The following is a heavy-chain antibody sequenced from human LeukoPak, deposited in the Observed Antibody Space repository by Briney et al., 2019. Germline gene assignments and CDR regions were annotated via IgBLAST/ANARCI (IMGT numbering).Heavy chain of an antibody. Sequence: ASVKVSCKASGYTFTSYGISWVRQAPGQGLEWMGWISAYNGNTNYAQKLQGRVTMTTDTSTSTAYMELRSLRSDDTAVDYCSRDGDGPPLEDSRGWYPLFDYWGQGTLVTVSS. J-gene: IGHJ4*02. CDR2: ISAYNGNT. V-gene: IGHV1-18*01. CDR3: SRDGDGPPLEDSRGWYPLFDY. D-gene: IGHD6-19*01. CDR1: GYTFTSYG.